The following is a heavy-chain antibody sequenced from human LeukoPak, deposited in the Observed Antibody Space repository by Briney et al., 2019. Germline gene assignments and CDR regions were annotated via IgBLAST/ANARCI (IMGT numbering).Heavy chain of an antibody. CDR2: IYSSVT. V-gene: IGHV4-39*01. CDR3: ASPPALWGFAY. D-gene: IGHD3-16*01. Sequence: SETLSLTCNVSGDSITSISNYWGWIRQPPGKGLEWIASIYSSVTYYNPSLKSRVTISVDTSKNQFSLNLSSVTAADTAVYYCASPPALWGFAYWGQGTLVTVSS. CDR1: GDSITSISNY. J-gene: IGHJ4*02.